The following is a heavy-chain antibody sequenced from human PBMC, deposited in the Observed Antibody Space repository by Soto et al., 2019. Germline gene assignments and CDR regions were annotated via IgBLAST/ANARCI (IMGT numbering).Heavy chain of an antibody. CDR1: RLANASRA. V-gene: IGHV1-3*01. CDR3: AKNGIWFEDSENGLYFYYFMDF. J-gene: IGHJ6*03. Sequence: KEPRLANASRALRWPHQEKEQRLEWMGGINAGNGNTKYSQKFQGRVTITRDTSASTAYMELSSLRSEDTAVYYCAKNGIWFEDSENGLYFYYFMDFLVKGTTDIGSS. D-gene: IGHD3-10*01. CDR2: INAGNGNT.